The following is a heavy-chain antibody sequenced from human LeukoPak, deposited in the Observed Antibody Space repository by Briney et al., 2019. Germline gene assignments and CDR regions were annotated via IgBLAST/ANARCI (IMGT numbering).Heavy chain of an antibody. Sequence: SVKVSCKASGGSFSSYTISWVRQAPGQGLEWLGRIIPIFGTTTYAQKFQGRVTIITDASTSTVYMELSSLRSEDTAVYYCARWAGLCTTNNCYNPFDYWGQGTLVTVSS. CDR3: ARWAGLCTTNNCYNPFDY. V-gene: IGHV1-69*05. CDR2: IIPIFGTT. D-gene: IGHD2-2*02. CDR1: GGSFSSYT. J-gene: IGHJ4*02.